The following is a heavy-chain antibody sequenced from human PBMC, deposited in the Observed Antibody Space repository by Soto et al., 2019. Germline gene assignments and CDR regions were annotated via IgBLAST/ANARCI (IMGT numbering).Heavy chain of an antibody. CDR2: ISSSGSTI. D-gene: IGHD5-12*01. CDR1: GLTFSSYE. CDR3: ARGMRRYRGSDSAF. J-gene: IGHJ4*02. V-gene: IGHV3-48*03. Sequence: PGGSMRLACAASGLTFSSYEMDWVRQATGKGLEWVSYISSSGSTIYYADSVKGRFTISRDNAKNSLYLQMNSLRAEDTAGYYCARGMRRYRGSDSAFWGQGTPVPVSP.